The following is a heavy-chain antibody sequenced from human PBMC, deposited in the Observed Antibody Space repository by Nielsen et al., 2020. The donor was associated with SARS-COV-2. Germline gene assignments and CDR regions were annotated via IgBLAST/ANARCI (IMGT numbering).Heavy chain of an antibody. CDR3: ARSDMWYGDSASPYFDY. Sequence: ASVKVSCKASGYTFTSYAMHWVRQAPGQRLEWMGWINAGNGNTKYSQKFQGRVTITRDTSASTAYMELSSLRSEDTAVYYCARSDMWYGDSASPYFDYWGQGTLVTVSS. V-gene: IGHV1-3*01. D-gene: IGHD4-17*01. CDR2: INAGNGNT. J-gene: IGHJ4*02. CDR1: GYTFTSYA.